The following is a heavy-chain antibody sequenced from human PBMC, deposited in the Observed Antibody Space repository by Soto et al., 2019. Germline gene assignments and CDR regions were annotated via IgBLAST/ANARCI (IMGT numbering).Heavy chain of an antibody. V-gene: IGHV4-61*01. CDR2: VYHTGRT. J-gene: IGHJ4*02. Sequence: QVQLQESGPGLVKPSETLSLTCTVSGGSFKSGSYSWSWIRQPPGKGLELIGYVYHTGRTSYNPHSKRRVSISMDTSKNQFSMNLDSVTAANTALYFGARDFAYFDSWGQGTLVSVSS. CDR1: GGSFKSGSYS. CDR3: ARDFAYFDS. D-gene: IGHD3-3*01.